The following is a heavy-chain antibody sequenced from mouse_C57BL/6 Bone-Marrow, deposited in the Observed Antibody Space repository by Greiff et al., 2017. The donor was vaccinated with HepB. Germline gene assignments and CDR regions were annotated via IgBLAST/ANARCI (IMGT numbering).Heavy chain of an antibody. V-gene: IGHV5-9-1*02. CDR2: ISSGGDYI. J-gene: IGHJ2*01. Sequence: EVKLMESGEGLVKPGGSLKLSCAASGFTFSSYAMSWVRQTPEKRLEWVAYISSGGDYIYYADTVKGRFTISRDNARNTLYLQMSSLKSEDTAMYYCTREGLLRDYFDYWGQGTTLTVSS. D-gene: IGHD1-1*01. CDR3: TREGLLRDYFDY. CDR1: GFTFSSYA.